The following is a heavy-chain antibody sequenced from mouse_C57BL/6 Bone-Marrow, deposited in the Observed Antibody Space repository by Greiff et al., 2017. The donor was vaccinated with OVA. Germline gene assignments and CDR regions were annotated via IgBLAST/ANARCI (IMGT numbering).Heavy chain of an antibody. Sequence: VQLQESGAELARPGASVKLSCKASGYTFTSYGISWVKQRPGQGLAWLGEIYPRSGNNYYNEQFKGKATLTADKSSSTSYMELRSRTSEDSAVYFCAREGFITTGGYFDVWGTGTTVTVSS. CDR3: AREGFITTGGYFDV. J-gene: IGHJ1*03. CDR1: GYTFTSYG. CDR2: IYPRSGNN. V-gene: IGHV1-81*01. D-gene: IGHD1-1*01.